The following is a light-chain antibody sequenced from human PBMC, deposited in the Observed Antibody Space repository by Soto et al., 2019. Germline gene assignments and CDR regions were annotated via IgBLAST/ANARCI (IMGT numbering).Light chain of an antibody. CDR2: DAS. CDR1: QDVTNY. J-gene: IGKJ4*01. CDR3: QKYNSAPLT. Sequence: DIQMTQSPSSLSASIGDRVTVTCRASQDVTNYLAWYQQKPGKAPKLLIYDASTLQSGVPSRFSGSGSGTHFTLTISSLQAEDVATYYCQKYNSAPLTFGGGTKVDIK. V-gene: IGKV1-27*01.